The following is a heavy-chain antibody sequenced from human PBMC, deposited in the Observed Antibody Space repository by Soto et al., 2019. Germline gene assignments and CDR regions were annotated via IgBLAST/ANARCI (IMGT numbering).Heavy chain of an antibody. J-gene: IGHJ4*02. V-gene: IGHV3-23*01. Sequence: GGSLRLSCEASGFTFSSYAMSWVRQAPGKGLEWVSAISGSGGSTYYADSVKGRFTISRDNSKNTLYLQMNSLRAEDTAVYYCAKVSPMTTVTPYYFAYSGQGTLVTVSS. CDR3: AKVSPMTTVTPYYFAY. D-gene: IGHD4-17*01. CDR1: GFTFSSYA. CDR2: ISGSGGST.